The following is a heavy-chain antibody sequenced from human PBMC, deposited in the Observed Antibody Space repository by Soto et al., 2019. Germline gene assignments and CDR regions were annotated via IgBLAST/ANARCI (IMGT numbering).Heavy chain of an antibody. CDR1: GFTFGSYA. CDR2: VQSNHVT. V-gene: IGHV3-23*01. D-gene: IGHD3-10*01. Sequence: PGGSLRLSCQVSGFTFGSYAMSWDRQAPGKGLEWVALVQSNHVTYYADSVRGRFTVSRDNSKNTLYLQMDSLRVEDTAPYYCAKWLRGGSYYCDFWGQGAMVTVSS. J-gene: IGHJ4*02. CDR3: AKWLRGGSYYCDF.